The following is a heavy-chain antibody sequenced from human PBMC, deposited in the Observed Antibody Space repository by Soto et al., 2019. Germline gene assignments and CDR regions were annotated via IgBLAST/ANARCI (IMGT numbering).Heavy chain of an antibody. D-gene: IGHD2-2*02. V-gene: IGHV3-30*18. CDR2: ISYDGSDK. CDR3: AKSPNFYCSSPNCYKNYFDY. Sequence: ESGGGVVQPGTSLRLSCAASGFTFNTYGMHWVRQAPGKGLEWVAVISYDGSDKFYADSVKGRFTISRDNSKNALYLQMSSLRPEDTAIYYCAKSPNFYCSSPNCYKNYFDYWGQGTLVTVSS. CDR1: GFTFNTYG. J-gene: IGHJ4*02.